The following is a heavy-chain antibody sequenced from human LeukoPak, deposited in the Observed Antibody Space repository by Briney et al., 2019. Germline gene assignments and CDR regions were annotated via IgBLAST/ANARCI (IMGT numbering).Heavy chain of an antibody. CDR3: ARAVTTDLYYFDY. J-gene: IGHJ4*02. CDR2: ISSSGSTI. CDR1: GFTFSDYY. Sequence: GGSLRLSCAASGFTFSDYYMSWIRQAPGKGLEWVSYISSSGSTIYYEDSVKGRFTISRDNAKNSLYLQMNSLRAEDTAVYYCARAVTTDLYYFDYWGQGTLVTVSS. D-gene: IGHD4-17*01. V-gene: IGHV3-11*01.